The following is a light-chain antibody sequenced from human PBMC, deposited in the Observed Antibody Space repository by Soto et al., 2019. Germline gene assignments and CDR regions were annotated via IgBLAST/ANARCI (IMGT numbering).Light chain of an antibody. V-gene: IGKV3-15*01. CDR1: QSVSSN. CDR3: QLYKNWPPVYT. CDR2: GAS. J-gene: IGKJ2*01. Sequence: EIVMTQSPATLSVSPGERATLSCRASQSVSSNLAWYQQQPGQAPRLLIHGASASATDIPARFSGTGSGTEFTLTISSLLSEEFAMYYCQLYKNWPPVYTFGQGTKLEIK.